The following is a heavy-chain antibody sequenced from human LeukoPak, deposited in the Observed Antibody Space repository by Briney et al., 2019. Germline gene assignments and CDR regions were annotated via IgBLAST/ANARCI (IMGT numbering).Heavy chain of an antibody. J-gene: IGHJ3*02. Sequence: PGGSLRLSCAASGFTFSSYEMNWVRQAPGKGLEWVANIGYSGRTIYYADSVKGRFTISRDNSKNTLYLQMNSLRAEDTAVYYCASYYDSSGNAFDIWGQGTMVTVSS. CDR3: ASYYDSSGNAFDI. CDR2: IGYSGRTI. CDR1: GFTFSSYE. D-gene: IGHD3-22*01. V-gene: IGHV3-48*03.